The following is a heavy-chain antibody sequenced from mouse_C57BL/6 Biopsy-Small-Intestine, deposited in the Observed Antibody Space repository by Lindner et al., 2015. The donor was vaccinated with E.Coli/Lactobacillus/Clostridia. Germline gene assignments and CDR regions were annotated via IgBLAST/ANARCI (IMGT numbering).Heavy chain of an antibody. CDR1: GYEFSSSW. D-gene: IGHD1-1*01. CDR3: ARYTTVVPYVYGRT. J-gene: IGHJ4*01. CDR2: IYPGDGDT. V-gene: IGHV1-82*01. Sequence: VQLQESGPELVKPGASVKISCKASGYEFSSSWMNWVKQRPGKGLEWIGRIYPGDGDTNYNGKFKGKATLTTDKSSSTAYMQVSSLTSEDSAVYFCARYTTVVPYVYGRTGGQGTSVTVSS.